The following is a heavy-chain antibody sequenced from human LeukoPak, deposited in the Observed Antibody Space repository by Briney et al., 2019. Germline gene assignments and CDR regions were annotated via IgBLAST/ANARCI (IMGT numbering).Heavy chain of an antibody. J-gene: IGHJ4*02. CDR2: ISGSGDNT. Sequence: GGSLRLSCAASGFTVNNNYMTWVRQAPGKGLEWVSGISGSGDNTYYADSVKGRFTISRDNSKNTLYVQVNSLGTEDTAAYYCAKGSYYDSSGSFYFDYWGQGTLGTVSS. V-gene: IGHV3-23*01. CDR1: GFTVNNNY. D-gene: IGHD3-22*01. CDR3: AKGSYYDSSGSFYFDY.